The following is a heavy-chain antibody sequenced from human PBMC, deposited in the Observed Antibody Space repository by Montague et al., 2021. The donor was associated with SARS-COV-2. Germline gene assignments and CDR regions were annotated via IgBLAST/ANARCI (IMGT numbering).Heavy chain of an antibody. CDR2: IWSDESNK. CDR3: ARERDNSRPLGS. V-gene: IGHV3-33*01. D-gene: IGHD3-16*01. Sequence: SLRLSCAASGFSLTNHGIHWVRQAPGKGLEWVSVIWSDESNKFYTPSVRGRFTISRDISKNTVYLQMNTVRVDDTAMYFCARERDNSRPLGSWGQGTLVIVSS. CDR1: GFSLTNHG. J-gene: IGHJ4*02.